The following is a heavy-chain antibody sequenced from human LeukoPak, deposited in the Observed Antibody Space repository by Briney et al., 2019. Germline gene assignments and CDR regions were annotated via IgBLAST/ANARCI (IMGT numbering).Heavy chain of an antibody. V-gene: IGHV3-53*01. CDR1: GFTVSTTY. CDR3: AREDSYHFGMDV. J-gene: IGHJ6*02. Sequence: GGSLRLSCAASGFTVSTTYMSWVRQAPGMGLEWVSVIFSGGTTYYADSVKGRFTISRDSSKNTLNPQMNSLRAEDTAVYYCAREDSYHFGMDVWGQGTTVTVSS. CDR2: IFSGGTT.